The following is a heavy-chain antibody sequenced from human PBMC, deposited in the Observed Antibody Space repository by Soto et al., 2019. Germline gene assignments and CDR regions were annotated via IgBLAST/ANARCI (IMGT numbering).Heavy chain of an antibody. J-gene: IGHJ6*02. Sequence: SETLSLTCTVSGGSISSSSYYWGWIRQPPGKGLEWIGSIYYSGSTYYNPSLKSRVTISVDTSKNQFSLKLSSVPAADTAVYYCARGLGYYYGMDVWGQGTTVTVS. CDR3: ARGLGYYYGMDV. V-gene: IGHV4-39*01. CDR1: GGSISSSSYY. CDR2: IYYSGST.